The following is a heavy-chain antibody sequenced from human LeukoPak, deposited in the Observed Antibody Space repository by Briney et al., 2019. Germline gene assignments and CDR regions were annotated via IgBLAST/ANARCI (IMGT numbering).Heavy chain of an antibody. V-gene: IGHV3-74*01. CDR1: GFTFRNYW. D-gene: IGHD6-19*01. CDR2: INSDGTST. J-gene: IGHJ4*02. CDR3: ARGPYSSGSSADY. Sequence: GGSLRLSCGASGFTFRNYWVYWVRQAPGKGLVWVSRINSDGTSTNYADSVKGRFTISRDNAKNSLYLQMNSLRAEDTAVYYCARGPYSSGSSADYWGQGTLVTVAS.